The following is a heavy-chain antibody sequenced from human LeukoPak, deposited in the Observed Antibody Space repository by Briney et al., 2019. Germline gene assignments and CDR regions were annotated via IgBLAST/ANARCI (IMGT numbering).Heavy chain of an antibody. CDR1: GGSFSGYY. V-gene: IGHV4-34*01. D-gene: IGHD3-10*01. CDR2: INHSGST. CDR3: VRGRPALLLWFVDWFDP. J-gene: IGHJ5*02. Sequence: SETLSLTCAVYGGSFSGYYWSWIRQPPGKGLEWIGEINHSGSTNYNPSLKSRVTISVDTSKNQFSLKLSSVTAADTAVYYCVRGRPALLLWFVDWFDPWGQGTLVTVSS.